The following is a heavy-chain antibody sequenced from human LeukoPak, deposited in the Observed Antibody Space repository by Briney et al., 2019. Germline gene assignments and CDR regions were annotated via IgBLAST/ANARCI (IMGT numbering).Heavy chain of an antibody. CDR2: IWYDGSNK. CDR3: RGTSDYVSVDV. Sequence: GGSLRLSCAASGFTFSSYGMHWVRQAPGKGLEWVAVIWYDGSNKYYTDSVKGRFTISRDNPKNTLYLQMNSLRAEDTAVYYCRGTSDYVSVDVWGKGTTVTVSS. CDR1: GFTFSSYG. V-gene: IGHV3-33*01. J-gene: IGHJ6*04. D-gene: IGHD5-12*01.